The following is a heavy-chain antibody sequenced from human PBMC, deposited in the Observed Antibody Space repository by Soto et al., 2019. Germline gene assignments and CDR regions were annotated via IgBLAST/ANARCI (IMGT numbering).Heavy chain of an antibody. CDR3: ASVHDYGDYAPFDY. CDR2: INPSGGST. V-gene: IGHV1-46*03. D-gene: IGHD4-17*01. J-gene: IGHJ4*02. Sequence: YTFTNYYMHWVRQAPGQGLEWMGIINPSGGSTSYAQKFQGRVTMTRDTSTSTVYMELSSLRSEDTAVYYCASVHDYGDYAPFDYWGQGTLVTSPQ. CDR1: YTFTNYY.